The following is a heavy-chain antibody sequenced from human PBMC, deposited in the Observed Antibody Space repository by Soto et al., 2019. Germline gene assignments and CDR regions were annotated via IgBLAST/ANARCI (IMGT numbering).Heavy chain of an antibody. V-gene: IGHV4-34*01. J-gene: IGHJ4*02. CDR3: LSARFDY. CDR1: GGSFSSNY. D-gene: IGHD6-19*01. Sequence: QVQLQQWGAGLLKPSETLSLTCVVYGGSFSSNYWTWVRQPPGKGLEWIGEINHSGYTNYNASLKSRVTISVDTSKNQFSLNLRSVTAADTAVYYCLSARFDYWGQGTLVTVSS. CDR2: INHSGYT.